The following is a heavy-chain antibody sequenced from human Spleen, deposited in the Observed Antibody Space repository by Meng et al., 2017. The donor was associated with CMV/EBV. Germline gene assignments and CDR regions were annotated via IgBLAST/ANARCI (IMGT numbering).Heavy chain of an antibody. D-gene: IGHD3-10*01. J-gene: IGHJ4*02. CDR1: GYTFTSYD. Sequence: ASVKVSCKASGYTFTSYDINWVRQATGQGLEWMGWMNPNSGNTGYAQKFQGRVTMTRNTSISTAYMELSSLRSDDTAVYYCARDLGYYGSGSDVFDYWGQGTLVTVSS. CDR3: ARDLGYYGSGSDVFDY. CDR2: MNPNSGNT. V-gene: IGHV1-8*01.